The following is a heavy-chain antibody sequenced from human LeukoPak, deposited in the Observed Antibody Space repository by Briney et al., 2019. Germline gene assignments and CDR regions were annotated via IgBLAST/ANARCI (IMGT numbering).Heavy chain of an antibody. J-gene: IGHJ3*01. Sequence: GASVTVSCTASGGTFSSYAISWVRQAPGQGLEWMGIINPSGGSTSYAQKFQGRVTMTRDTSTSTVYMELSSLRSEDTAVYYCTTVMIVVAGGAFDVWGQGTMVTVSS. V-gene: IGHV1-46*03. CDR1: GGTFSSYA. CDR2: INPSGGST. D-gene: IGHD3-22*01. CDR3: TTVMIVVAGGAFDV.